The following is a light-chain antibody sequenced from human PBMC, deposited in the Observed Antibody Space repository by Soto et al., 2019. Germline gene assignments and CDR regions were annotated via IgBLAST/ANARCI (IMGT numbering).Light chain of an antibody. Sequence: EIVLTQSPGTLSLSPGERATLSCRASQSITNNYLAWYQQKPGQAPRLLIYGASSRVTGIPDRFSGSGSGTDFTLTISRLEPEDFAVYYRQQYGSSPITFGQGTRLEMK. V-gene: IGKV3-20*01. CDR1: QSITNNY. CDR3: QQYGSSPIT. CDR2: GAS. J-gene: IGKJ5*01.